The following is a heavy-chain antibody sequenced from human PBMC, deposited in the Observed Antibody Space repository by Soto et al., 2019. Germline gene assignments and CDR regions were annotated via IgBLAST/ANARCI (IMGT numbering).Heavy chain of an antibody. CDR3: ARAYDGGGYAGPFEY. Sequence: QVQLVESGGDMVQPGRSLRLSCAASGFTFSNYAMHWVRQAPGKGLEWITVISTDETIKIYADSVKGRFTISRDNSKNTVYREMNSVLVGDRAVFYCARAYDGGGYAGPFEYGARGTLVTVS. V-gene: IGHV3-30-3*01. J-gene: IGHJ1*01. CDR2: ISTDETIK. D-gene: IGHD3-22*01. CDR1: GFTFSNYA.